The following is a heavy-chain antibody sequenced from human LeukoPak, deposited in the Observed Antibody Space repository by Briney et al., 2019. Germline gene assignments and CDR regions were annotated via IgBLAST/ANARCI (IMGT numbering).Heavy chain of an antibody. CDR1: GFTFSSYE. D-gene: IGHD2-2*01. Sequence: PGGSLRLSCAASGFTFSSYEMNWVRQAPGKGLEWVSYISSSGSTIYYADSVKGRFTISRDNSKNALYLQMNSLRAEDAAVYYCARDPNCSSASCFFGWFDRWGQGTLVTVSS. J-gene: IGHJ5*02. CDR3: ARDPNCSSASCFFGWFDR. CDR2: ISSSGSTI. V-gene: IGHV3-48*03.